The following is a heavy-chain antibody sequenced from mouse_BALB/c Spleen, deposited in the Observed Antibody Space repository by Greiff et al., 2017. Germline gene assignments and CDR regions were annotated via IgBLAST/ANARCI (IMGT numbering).Heavy chain of an antibody. J-gene: IGHJ2*01. D-gene: IGHD1-1*01. V-gene: IGHV2-9-2*01. Sequence: VQVVESGPGLVAPSQSLSITCTVSGFSLTSYDISWIRQPPGKGLEWLGVIWTGGGTNYNSAFMSRLSISKDNSKSQVLLKMNSLQTDDTAIYYCVRAYGSSPDYWGQGTTLTVSS. CDR2: IWTGGGT. CDR1: GFSLTSYD. CDR3: VRAYGSSPDY.